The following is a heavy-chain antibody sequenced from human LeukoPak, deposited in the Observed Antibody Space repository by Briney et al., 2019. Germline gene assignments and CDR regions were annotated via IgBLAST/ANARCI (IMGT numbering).Heavy chain of an antibody. Sequence: ASVKVSCKASGYTFTSYDINWVRQATGQGLEWMGWMNPNSGDTGYAQKFQGRVSMTRNTSINTAYMELSSLGPEDTAVYYCARTEGNYVSEWGQGTLVTVSS. CDR2: MNPNSGDT. J-gene: IGHJ4*02. D-gene: IGHD3-10*02. CDR1: GYTFTSYD. CDR3: ARTEGNYVSE. V-gene: IGHV1-8*02.